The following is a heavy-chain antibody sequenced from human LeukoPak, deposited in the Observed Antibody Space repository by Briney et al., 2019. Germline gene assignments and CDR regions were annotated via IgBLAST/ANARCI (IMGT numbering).Heavy chain of an antibody. D-gene: IGHD4-17*01. CDR2: IIPILGIA. J-gene: IGHJ4*02. CDR3: ARAEGGYGDYWTDY. V-gene: IGHV1-69*04. Sequence: ASVTVSFTSSGGTFSIYAISWVRQAPGQGLEWMGRIIPILGIANYAQKFQGRVTITADKSTSTAYMELSSLRSEDTAVYYCARAEGGYGDYWTDYWGQGTLVTVSS. CDR1: GGTFSIYA.